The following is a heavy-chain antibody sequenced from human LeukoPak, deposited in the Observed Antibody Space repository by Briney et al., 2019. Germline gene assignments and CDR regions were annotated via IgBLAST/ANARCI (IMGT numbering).Heavy chain of an antibody. V-gene: IGHV4-31*03. CDR3: ARANIVVVPAAPDFYY. CDR1: GGSISSCGYY. D-gene: IGHD2-2*01. CDR2: IYYSGST. J-gene: IGHJ4*02. Sequence: SQTLSLTCTVSGGSISSCGYYWSWIRQHPGKGLEWVGYIYYSGSTYYNPSLKSRVTISVDTSKNQFSLKLSSVTAADTAVYYCARANIVVVPAAPDFYYWGQGTLVTVSS.